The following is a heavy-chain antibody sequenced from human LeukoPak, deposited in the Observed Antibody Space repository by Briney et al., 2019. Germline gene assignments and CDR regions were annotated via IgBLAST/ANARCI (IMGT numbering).Heavy chain of an antibody. CDR1: GFTFSSYS. J-gene: IGHJ4*02. D-gene: IGHD3-3*01. CDR3: ARIDHYDFWSRGEVDY. CDR2: ISSSSSYI. Sequence: PGGSLRLSCAASGFTFSSYSMNWVRQAPGKGLEWVSSISSSSSYIYYADSVKGLFTISRDNAKNSLYLQMNSLRAEDTAVYYCARIDHYDFWSRGEVDYWGQGTLVTVSS. V-gene: IGHV3-21*01.